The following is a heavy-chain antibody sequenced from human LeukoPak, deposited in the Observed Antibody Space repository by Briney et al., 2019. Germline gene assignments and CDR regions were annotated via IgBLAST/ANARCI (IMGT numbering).Heavy chain of an antibody. CDR3: AKDMVEGSGYYYPTPFDY. J-gene: IGHJ4*02. CDR2: ISSSSSYI. Sequence: GGSLRLSCAASGFTFSSYSMNWVRQAPGKGLEWVSSISSSSSYIYYADSVKGRFTISRDNAKNSLYLQMNSLRAEGTAVYYCAKDMVEGSGYYYPTPFDYWGQGTLVTVSS. V-gene: IGHV3-21*01. CDR1: GFTFSSYS. D-gene: IGHD3-22*01.